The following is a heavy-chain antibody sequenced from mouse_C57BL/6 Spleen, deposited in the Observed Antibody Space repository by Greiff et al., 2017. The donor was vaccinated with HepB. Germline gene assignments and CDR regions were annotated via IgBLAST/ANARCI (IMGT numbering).Heavy chain of an antibody. V-gene: IGHV1-18*01. CDR3: ARRRTLYPAWFAY. CDR1: GYTFTDYN. CDR2: INPNNGGT. Sequence: VQLKESGPELVKPGASVKIPCKASGYTFTDYNMDWVKQSHGKSLEWIGDINPNNGGTIYNQKFKGKATLTVDKSSSTAYMELRSLTSEDTAVYYCARRRTLYPAWFAYWGQGTLVTVSA. J-gene: IGHJ3*01.